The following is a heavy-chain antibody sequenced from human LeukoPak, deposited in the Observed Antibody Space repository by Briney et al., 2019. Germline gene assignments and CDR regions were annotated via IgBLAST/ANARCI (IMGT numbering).Heavy chain of an antibody. CDR1: GYTFTSYG. J-gene: IGHJ3*02. V-gene: IGHV1-18*01. CDR3: AREYYDILWVSGVAGAFDI. D-gene: IGHD3-9*01. CDR2: ISAYNGNT. Sequence: ASVKVSCKASGYTFTSYGISWVRQAPGQGLEWVGWISAYNGNTNYAQKLQGRVTMTTDTSTSTAYMELRSLRSDDTAVYYCAREYYDILWVSGVAGAFDIWGQGTMVTVSS.